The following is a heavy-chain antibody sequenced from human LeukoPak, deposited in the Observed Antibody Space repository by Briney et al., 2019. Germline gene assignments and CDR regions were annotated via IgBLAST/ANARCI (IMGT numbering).Heavy chain of an antibody. CDR3: ATSSIAYNWFDP. V-gene: IGHV1-69*04. CDR1: GGTFSSYA. Sequence: GASVKVSCKASGGTFSSYAISWVRQAPGQGLEWMGRIIPILGIANYAQKFQGRVTITADKSTSTAYMELSSLRSEDTAVYYCATSSIAYNWFDPWGQGTLVTVSS. D-gene: IGHD6-6*01. CDR2: IIPILGIA. J-gene: IGHJ5*02.